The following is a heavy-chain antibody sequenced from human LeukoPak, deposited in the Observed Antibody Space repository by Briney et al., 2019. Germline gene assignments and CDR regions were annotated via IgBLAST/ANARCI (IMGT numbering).Heavy chain of an antibody. Sequence: SETLSLTCTASGGSISSYYWSWIRQPPGKGLEWIGYIYYSGSTNYNPSLKSRVTISVDTSKNQFSLKLSSVTAADTAVYYCARSIVYYGMDVWGQGTTVTVSS. CDR2: IYYSGST. CDR3: ARSIVYYGMDV. V-gene: IGHV4-59*01. J-gene: IGHJ6*02. CDR1: GGSISSYY. D-gene: IGHD1-26*01.